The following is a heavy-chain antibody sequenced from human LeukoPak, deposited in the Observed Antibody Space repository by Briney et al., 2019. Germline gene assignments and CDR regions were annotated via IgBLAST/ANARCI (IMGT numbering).Heavy chain of an antibody. D-gene: IGHD2-15*01. CDR2: IYYSGST. CDR3: ARENIVVVVAAEGATVRHNWFDP. Sequence: SQTLSLTCTVSGGSISSGGYYWSWIRQHPGKGLEWIGYIYYSGSTNYNPSLKSRVTISVDTSKNQFSLKLSSVTAADTAVYYCARENIVVVVAAEGATVRHNWFDPWGQGTLVTVSS. CDR1: GGSISSGGYY. J-gene: IGHJ5*02. V-gene: IGHV4-61*08.